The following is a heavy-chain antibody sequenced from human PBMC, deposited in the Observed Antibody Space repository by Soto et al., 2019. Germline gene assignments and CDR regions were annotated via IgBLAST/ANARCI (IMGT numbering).Heavy chain of an antibody. J-gene: IGHJ4*02. Sequence: QVQLVQSGAEVKKPGASVKVSCKASGYTFTTYGISWVRQAPGQGLEWMGWISGYNGNTNYAQKFQGRVTMTTDTSTSKAYMELRSLRSADTAVYYCATGYNYDYGDYWGLGTLVTVSS. CDR3: ATGYNYDYGDY. V-gene: IGHV1-18*01. CDR2: ISGYNGNT. CDR1: GYTFTTYG. D-gene: IGHD5-18*01.